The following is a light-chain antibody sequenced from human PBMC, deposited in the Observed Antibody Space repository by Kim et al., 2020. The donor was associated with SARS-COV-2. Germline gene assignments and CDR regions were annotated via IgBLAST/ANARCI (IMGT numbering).Light chain of an antibody. Sequence: ASVGDRVSIICRASQNINSYLNWYQQTPGKAPKLLISGASRLQGGAPARFSGSGSGTDFTLTITSLQPEDFATYFCQQSHTAPWTFGQGTKVEIK. V-gene: IGKV1-39*01. CDR3: QQSHTAPWT. CDR2: GAS. CDR1: QNINSY. J-gene: IGKJ1*01.